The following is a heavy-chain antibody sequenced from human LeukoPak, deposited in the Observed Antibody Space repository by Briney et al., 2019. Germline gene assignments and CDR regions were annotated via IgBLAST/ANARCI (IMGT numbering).Heavy chain of an antibody. CDR3: ARDIVVVPAAMGGGYYYYGMDV. CDR1: GFTFSSYE. D-gene: IGHD2-2*01. CDR2: ISSSGSTI. J-gene: IGHJ6*04. Sequence: GGSLRLSCAASGFTFSSYEMNWVRQAPGKGLEWVSYISSSGSTIYYADSVKGRFTIPRDNAKNSLYLQMNSLRAEDTAVYYCARDIVVVPAAMGGGYYYYGMDVWGKGTTVTVSS. V-gene: IGHV3-48*03.